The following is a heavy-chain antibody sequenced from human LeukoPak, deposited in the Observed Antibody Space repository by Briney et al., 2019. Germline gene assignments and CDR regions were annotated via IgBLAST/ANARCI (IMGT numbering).Heavy chain of an antibody. D-gene: IGHD2-2*01. CDR1: GYTFTSYG. Sequence: ASVKVSCKASGYTFTSYGISWVRQAPGQGLEWMGWISAYNGNTNYAQKLQGRVTMTTDTSTSTAYMELRSLRSDDTAVYYCARDFVYCSSTSCTSYWGQGTLVTVSS. J-gene: IGHJ4*02. V-gene: IGHV1-18*01. CDR2: ISAYNGNT. CDR3: ARDFVYCSSTSCTSY.